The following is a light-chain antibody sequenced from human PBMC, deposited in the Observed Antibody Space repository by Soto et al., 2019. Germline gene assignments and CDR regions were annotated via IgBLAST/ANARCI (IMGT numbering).Light chain of an antibody. CDR1: QNINNH. Sequence: IRMPQTPYSLSASLRDRCTIACQASQNINNHLNWYQQKPGRAPKLLIYDASNLEAGVPSRFRGSGSGTDFTLTISRLQPEDIAAYYCQQYDIFTTFGQGTRLEIK. J-gene: IGKJ5*01. CDR2: DAS. CDR3: QQYDIFTT. V-gene: IGKV1-33*01.